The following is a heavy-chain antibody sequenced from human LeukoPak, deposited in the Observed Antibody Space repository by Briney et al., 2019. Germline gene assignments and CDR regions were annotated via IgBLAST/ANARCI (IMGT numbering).Heavy chain of an antibody. CDR2: ISSSSSTI. CDR1: GFTFSSYS. J-gene: IGHJ6*03. D-gene: IGHD6-19*01. CDR3: ARDPYSGGYGAYYYYYMDV. V-gene: IGHV3-48*02. Sequence: GGSLRLSCAASGFTFSSYSMNWVRQAPGKGLEWVSYISSSSSTIYYADSVKGRFTISRDNAENSLYLQMNSLRDEDTAVYYCARDPYSGGYGAYYYYYMDVWGKGTTVTVSS.